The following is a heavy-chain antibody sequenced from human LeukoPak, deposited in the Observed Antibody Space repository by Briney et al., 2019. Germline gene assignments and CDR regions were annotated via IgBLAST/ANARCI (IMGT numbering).Heavy chain of an antibody. CDR3: ARGKWELPDY. CDR2: INHSGST. CDR1: GGSFSGYY. V-gene: IGHV4-34*01. J-gene: IGHJ4*02. D-gene: IGHD1-26*01. Sequence: PSETLSLTCAVYGGSFSGYYWSWIRQPPGKGLEWIGEINHSGSTNYNPSLKSRVTISVDTSKNQFSLKLSSVTAADTAVYYCARGKWELPDYWGQGTRVTVSS.